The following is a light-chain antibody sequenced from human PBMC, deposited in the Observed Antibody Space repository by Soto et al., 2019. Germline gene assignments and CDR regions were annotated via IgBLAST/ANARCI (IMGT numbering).Light chain of an antibody. CDR2: DDD. CDR3: NSFTTSNTYV. J-gene: IGLJ1*01. CDR1: SSNIGGNS. Sequence: QSVLTQPPSVSAAPGQKVTISCSGSSSNIGGNSVSWYQQLPGTAPKLLIYDDDKRPSGIPDRFSGSKSGTSATLGITGFQTGDEADYYCNSFTTSNTYVFGTGTKLTVL. V-gene: IGLV1-51*01.